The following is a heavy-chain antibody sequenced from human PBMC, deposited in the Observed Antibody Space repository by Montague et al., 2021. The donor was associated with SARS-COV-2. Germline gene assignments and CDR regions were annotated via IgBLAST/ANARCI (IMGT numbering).Heavy chain of an antibody. CDR2: VYYSGYT. Sequence: SETLSLTCTVSGDSVSSSDHYWGWIRQPPEKGLEWLGIVYYSGYTYYXPSVKGRATISIDASKNQFSLKLNSLTATDTAIYHCARRRLREDYFDFWGQGTLLTVSS. CDR3: ARRRLREDYFDF. D-gene: IGHD4-17*01. V-gene: IGHV4-39*01. CDR1: GDSVSSSDHY. J-gene: IGHJ4*02.